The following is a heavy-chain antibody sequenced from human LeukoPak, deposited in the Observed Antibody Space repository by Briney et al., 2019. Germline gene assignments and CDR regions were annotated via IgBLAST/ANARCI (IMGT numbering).Heavy chain of an antibody. V-gene: IGHV3-23*01. CDR3: AKDLPRSKSFDY. Sequence: PGGSLRLSCAVSGFSFSNYLMSWVRHAPGKGLEWVSAISGSGGTYYADSVKGRFTISRDNSKNTLYLQMSSLRGEDTAVYYCAKDLPRSKSFDYWGQGTVVTVSS. CDR1: GFSFSNYL. CDR2: ISGSGGT. J-gene: IGHJ4*02.